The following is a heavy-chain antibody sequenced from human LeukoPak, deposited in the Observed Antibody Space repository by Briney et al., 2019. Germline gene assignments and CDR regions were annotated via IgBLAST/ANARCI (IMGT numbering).Heavy chain of an antibody. V-gene: IGHV4-34*01. CDR3: ARAQGGTIFGVVSPLGWFDP. CDR2: INHSGST. D-gene: IGHD3-3*01. Sequence: SETLSLTCAVYGGSFSGYYWSWIRQPPGKGLEWIGEINHSGSTNYNPSLKSRVTMPVDTSKNQFSLKLSSVTAADTAVYYCARAQGGTIFGVVSPLGWFDPWGQGTLVTVSS. CDR1: GGSFSGYY. J-gene: IGHJ5*02.